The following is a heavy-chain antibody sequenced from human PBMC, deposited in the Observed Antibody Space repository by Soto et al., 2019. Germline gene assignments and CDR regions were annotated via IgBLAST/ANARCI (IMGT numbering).Heavy chain of an antibody. J-gene: IGHJ6*02. V-gene: IGHV1-58*02. CDR3: ARTVGYYYGMDV. CDR1: GFTFTSSA. D-gene: IGHD1-1*01. Sequence: SVKVSCKASGFTFTSSAMQWVRQARGQRLEWIGWIVVGSGNTNYAQKFQGRVTITRDTSASTAYMELSSLRSEDTAVYYCARTVGYYYGMDVWGQGTTVTVSS. CDR2: IVVGSGNT.